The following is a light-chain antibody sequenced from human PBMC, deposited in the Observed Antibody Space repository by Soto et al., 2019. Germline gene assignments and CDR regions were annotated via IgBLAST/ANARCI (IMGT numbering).Light chain of an antibody. J-gene: IGLJ1*01. CDR3: QSYDSSLSGYV. Sequence: QSVLSQPPSVSGAPGQRVTISCTVSSSNIGAGYDVHWYQQLPGTAPKLLIHVNTNRPSGVPDRFSGSKSGTSASLAITGLQAEDEADYYCQSYDSSLSGYVFGIGTKVTVL. CDR2: VNT. CDR1: SSNIGAGYD. V-gene: IGLV1-40*01.